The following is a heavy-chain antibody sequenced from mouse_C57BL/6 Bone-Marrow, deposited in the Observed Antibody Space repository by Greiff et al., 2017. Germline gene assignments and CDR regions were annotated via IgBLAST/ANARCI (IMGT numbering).Heavy chain of an antibody. CDR2: ISSGGSYT. CDR1: GFTFSSYG. Sequence: EVQLVESGGDLVKPGGSLKLSCAASGFTFSSYGMSWVRQTPDKRLEWVATISSGGSYTYYPDSVKGRFTISRDNAKNTLYLQMSSLKSEDTAMYYCARLPTVVAEYFDVWGTGTTVTVSS. J-gene: IGHJ1*03. V-gene: IGHV5-6*01. D-gene: IGHD1-1*01. CDR3: ARLPTVVAEYFDV.